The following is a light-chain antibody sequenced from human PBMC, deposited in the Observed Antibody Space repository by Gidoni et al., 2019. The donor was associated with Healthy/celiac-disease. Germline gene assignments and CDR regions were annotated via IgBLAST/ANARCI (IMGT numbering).Light chain of an antibody. Sequence: EIVLTQSPATLSLSPGERATLSCRASKSVSSYLDWYQQKPGQAPMLLIYDASNRATGIPARLSGSGSGTDVTLTISSLEPEDFAVYYCQQRSNWPPLFTFGHGTKVDIK. J-gene: IGKJ3*01. CDR2: DAS. CDR1: KSVSSY. CDR3: QQRSNWPPLFT. V-gene: IGKV3-11*01.